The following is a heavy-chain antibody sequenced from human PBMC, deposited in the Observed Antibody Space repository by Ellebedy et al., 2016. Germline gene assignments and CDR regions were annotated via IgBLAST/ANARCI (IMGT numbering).Heavy chain of an antibody. CDR3: ARTPYQQHFDY. J-gene: IGHJ4*02. Sequence: SETLSLTCTVSGGSISGNWCLWFRQPPGKGLEWIGEIHHSGSTNYSPSLKSRVTISVDKSKNQCSLNLASVTAADTAVYYCARTPYQQHFDYWGQGTLVIVSS. D-gene: IGHD2-2*01. CDR2: IHHSGST. CDR1: GGSISGNW. V-gene: IGHV4-4*02.